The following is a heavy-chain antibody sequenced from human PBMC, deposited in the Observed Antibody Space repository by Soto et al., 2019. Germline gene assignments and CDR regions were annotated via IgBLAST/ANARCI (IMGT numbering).Heavy chain of an antibody. D-gene: IGHD2-15*01. CDR3: ARDCSGGSCYSNTPTYYYYYGMDV. J-gene: IGHJ6*02. CDR1: GYTFTSYG. CDR2: ISAYNGNT. Sequence: QVQLVQSGAEVKKPGASVKVSCKASGYTFTSYGISWVRQAPGQGLEWMGWISAYNGNTNYAQKLQGRVTMTTDTSTSTAYMELRSLRSDDTAVYYCARDCSGGSCYSNTPTYYYYYGMDVWGQGTTVTVSS. V-gene: IGHV1-18*01.